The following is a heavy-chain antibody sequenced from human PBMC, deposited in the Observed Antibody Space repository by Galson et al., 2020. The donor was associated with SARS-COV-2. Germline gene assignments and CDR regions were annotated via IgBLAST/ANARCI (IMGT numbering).Heavy chain of an antibody. D-gene: IGHD7-27*01. CDR2: FNSNTGGT. Sequence: GESLKISCKASGYTFTDYSMHWLRQAPGQGLEWMGWFNSNTGGTNYAQKFQGRVTMTRDTSINTAYMELSRLTSDDTAVYYCATGARFYYDFWGQGTLVTVSS. CDR1: GYTFTDYS. CDR3: ATGARFYYDF. V-gene: IGHV1-2*02. J-gene: IGHJ4*02.